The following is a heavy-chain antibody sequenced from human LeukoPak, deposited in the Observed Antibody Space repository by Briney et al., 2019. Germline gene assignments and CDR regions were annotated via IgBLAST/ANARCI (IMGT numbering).Heavy chain of an antibody. Sequence: GASVKVSCKASGYTFTSYGISWVRQAPGQGLEWMGWISAYNGNTNYAQKLQGRVTMTTDTSTSTAYMELRSLRSDDTAVYYCARVSYGSGSYYNVGAFDIWGQGTMVTVSS. V-gene: IGHV1-18*01. D-gene: IGHD3-10*01. CDR1: GYTFTSYG. J-gene: IGHJ3*02. CDR3: ARVSYGSGSYYNVGAFDI. CDR2: ISAYNGNT.